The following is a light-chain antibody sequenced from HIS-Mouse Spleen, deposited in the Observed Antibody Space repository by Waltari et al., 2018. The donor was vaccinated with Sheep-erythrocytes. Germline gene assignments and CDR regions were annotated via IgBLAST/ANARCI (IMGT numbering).Light chain of an antibody. J-gene: IGKJ1*01. V-gene: IGKV1D-13*01. CDR2: DAS. CDR3: QQFNNYPRT. CDR1: QGISSA. Sequence: AIQLTQSPSSLSASVGDRVTITCRASQGISSALAWYQQKPGKAPKLLIYDASSLESWVPLRFSGSGSRTDFQLTISSLQPEDFATYYCQQFNNYPRTFGQGTKVEIK.